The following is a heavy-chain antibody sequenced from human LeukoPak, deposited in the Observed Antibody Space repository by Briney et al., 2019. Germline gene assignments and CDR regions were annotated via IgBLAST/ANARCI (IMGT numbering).Heavy chain of an antibody. Sequence: PSETLSLTCAVYGGSFSGYYWSWIRQPPGKGLEWIGEINHSGSTNYNPSLKSRVTISVDTSKNQFSLKLSSVTAADTAVYYCAREESIVGACFDYWGQGTLVTVSS. D-gene: IGHD1-26*01. CDR1: GGSFSGYY. CDR2: INHSGST. CDR3: AREESIVGACFDY. J-gene: IGHJ4*02. V-gene: IGHV4-34*01.